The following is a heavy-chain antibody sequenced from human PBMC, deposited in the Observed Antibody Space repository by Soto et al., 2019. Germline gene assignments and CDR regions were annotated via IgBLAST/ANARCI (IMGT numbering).Heavy chain of an antibody. D-gene: IGHD4-17*01. CDR2: IIPIFGTA. CDR1: GGTFSSYA. Sequence: ASVKVSCKASGGTFSSYAISWVRQAPGQGLEWMGGIIPIFGTANYAQKFQGRVTITADESTSTAYMELSSLRSEDTAVYYCARDLGTVTTTEYYYYYGMDVWGQGTTVTVSS. CDR3: ARDLGTVTTTEYYYYYGMDV. J-gene: IGHJ6*02. V-gene: IGHV1-69*13.